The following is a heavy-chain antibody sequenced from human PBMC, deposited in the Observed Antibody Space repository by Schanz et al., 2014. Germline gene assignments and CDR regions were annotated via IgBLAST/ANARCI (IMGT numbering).Heavy chain of an antibody. CDR1: GFSFTTYA. Sequence: EVQLLESGGGLVQPGGSLRLSCASSGFSFTTYAMSWVRQAPGKGLEWVSAISGSGGSTYYADSVKGRFTISRDNSKSTLYLQMSSLRAEDTAVYYCAKSQGSSFDSWGQGTKVTVSP. CDR2: ISGSGGST. D-gene: IGHD6-13*01. CDR3: AKSQGSSFDS. V-gene: IGHV3-23*01. J-gene: IGHJ3*01.